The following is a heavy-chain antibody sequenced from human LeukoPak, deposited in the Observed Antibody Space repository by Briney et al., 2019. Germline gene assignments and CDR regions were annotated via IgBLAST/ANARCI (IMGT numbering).Heavy chain of an antibody. D-gene: IGHD4-23*01. CDR3: ARDNSIHERGWWFDP. Sequence: EASVKVSCKASGYSFTSHYMHWVRQAPGQGLEWMGLINPRGTSTIYAEKFQGRIIMTRDMSTTTDYMELSSLKSADTAVYYCARDNSIHERGWWFDPWGQGTLVTVSS. CDR2: INPRGTST. V-gene: IGHV1-46*01. J-gene: IGHJ5*02. CDR1: GYSFTSHY.